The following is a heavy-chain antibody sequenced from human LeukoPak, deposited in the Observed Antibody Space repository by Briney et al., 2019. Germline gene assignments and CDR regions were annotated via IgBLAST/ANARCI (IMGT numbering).Heavy chain of an antibody. J-gene: IGHJ4*02. CDR2: IYHSGST. CDR1: GYSITSDYY. V-gene: IGHV4-38-2*01. Sequence: SETLSLTCAVSGYSITSDYYWGWIRQPPGKGLEWIGSIYHSGSTYYNPSLKSRVAMSIDTSKNQFSLKLNSVTAADTAVYYCARKGGGRWYFDYWGQGTLVTVSS. D-gene: IGHD1-26*01. CDR3: ARKGGGRWYFDY.